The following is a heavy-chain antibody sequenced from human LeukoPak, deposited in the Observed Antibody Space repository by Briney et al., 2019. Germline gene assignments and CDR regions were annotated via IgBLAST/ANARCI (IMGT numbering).Heavy chain of an antibody. J-gene: IGHJ5*02. V-gene: IGHV3-23*01. CDR3: ANSVEYYYDSSGYLPRWFDP. CDR1: GFTLWRYS. D-gene: IGHD3-22*01. CDR2: LSWKGGST. Sequence: QAGGSPGPSRGGPGFTLWRYSLGWGRPAPGEGVGWVSALSWKGGSTYYADSVKGRFTISRDDSKNTLYLQMSSLRAEDTAVYYCANSVEYYYDSSGYLPRWFDPWGQGTLVTVSS.